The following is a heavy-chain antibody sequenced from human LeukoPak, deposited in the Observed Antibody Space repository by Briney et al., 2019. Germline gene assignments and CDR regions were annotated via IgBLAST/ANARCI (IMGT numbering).Heavy chain of an antibody. CDR1: GYSFTSYW. J-gene: IGHJ1*01. CDR2: IDPSDSYT. Sequence: GESLKISCKGSGYSFTSYWISWVRQMPGKGLEWMGRIDPSDSYTNYSPSFQGHVTISADKSISTAYLQWSSLKASGTAMYYCARLTPWFGEATLYFQHWGQGTLVTVSS. CDR3: ARLTPWFGEATLYFQH. D-gene: IGHD3-10*01. V-gene: IGHV5-10-1*01.